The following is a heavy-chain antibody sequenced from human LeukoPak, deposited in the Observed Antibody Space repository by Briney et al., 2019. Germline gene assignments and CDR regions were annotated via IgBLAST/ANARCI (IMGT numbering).Heavy chain of an antibody. Sequence: SVKVSCKASGFTFTSSAMQWVRQARGQRVGWVGWIVIGSGNANYAQKFQERVTITRDMSTSTAYMELSSLRSEDTAVYYCAADRRYSYGRSGPYYYYYMDVWGKGTTVTVSS. D-gene: IGHD5-18*01. CDR2: IVIGSGNA. CDR3: AADRRYSYGRSGPYYYYYMDV. J-gene: IGHJ6*03. CDR1: GFTFTSSA. V-gene: IGHV1-58*02.